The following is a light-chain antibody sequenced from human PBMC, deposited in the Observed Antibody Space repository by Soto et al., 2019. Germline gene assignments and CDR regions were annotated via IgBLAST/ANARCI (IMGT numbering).Light chain of an antibody. Sequence: EIMMTQSPATLSVSPGERATLSCRASRSVRSHLAWYQQKPGQAPRLLIYDASTRATDIPTRFSGSGSGTEFTLTISSLQSEDFAVYYCHQYDRWPPITFGQGTRLEIK. CDR2: DAS. J-gene: IGKJ5*01. V-gene: IGKV3-15*01. CDR3: HQYDRWPPIT. CDR1: RSVRSH.